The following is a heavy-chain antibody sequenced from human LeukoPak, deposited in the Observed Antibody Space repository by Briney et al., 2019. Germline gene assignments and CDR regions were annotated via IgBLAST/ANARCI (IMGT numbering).Heavy chain of an antibody. J-gene: IGHJ4*02. CDR3: AKLTATPHY. CDR2: IWYDGSNK. CDR1: GFTFSSYG. V-gene: IGHV3-33*06. Sequence: PGGSLRLSCAASGFTFSSYGMHWVRQAPGKGLEWVAVIWYDGSNKYYADSVKGRFTISRDDSKNTLYLQMNSLRAEDTAVYYCAKLTATPHYWGQGTLVTVSS. D-gene: IGHD3-9*01.